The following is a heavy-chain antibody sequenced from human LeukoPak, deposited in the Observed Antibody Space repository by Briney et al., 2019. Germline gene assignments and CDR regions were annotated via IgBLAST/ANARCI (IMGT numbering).Heavy chain of an antibody. CDR1: GYTFTGYY. J-gene: IGHJ4*02. Sequence: SVKVSCKASGYTFTGYYMHWVRQAPGQGLEWMGGIIPIFGTANYAQKFQGRVTITTDESTSTAYMELSSLRSEDTAVYYCARGARIAARPYYFDYWGQGTLVTVSS. D-gene: IGHD6-6*01. CDR3: ARGARIAARPYYFDY. V-gene: IGHV1-69*05. CDR2: IIPIFGTA.